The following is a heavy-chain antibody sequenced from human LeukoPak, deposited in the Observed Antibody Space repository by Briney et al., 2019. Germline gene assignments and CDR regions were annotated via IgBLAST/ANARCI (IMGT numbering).Heavy chain of an antibody. CDR1: GGSISSYY. J-gene: IGHJ6*03. CDR3: ARLRYGDFYYYCYMDV. V-gene: IGHV4-4*09. CDR2: IYTSGST. D-gene: IGHD4-17*01. Sequence: SETLSLTCTVSGGSISSYYWSWIRQPPGKGLEWIGYIYTSGSTNYNPSLKSRVSISVDTSKNQFSLKLSSVTAADTAVYYCARLRYGDFYYYCYMDVWGKGTTVTVSS.